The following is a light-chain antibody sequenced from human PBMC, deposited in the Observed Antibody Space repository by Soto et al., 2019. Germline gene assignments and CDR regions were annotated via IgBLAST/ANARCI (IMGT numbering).Light chain of an antibody. CDR2: GAS. CDR3: QQYGSSLPLT. V-gene: IGKV3-20*01. Sequence: EIVLTQSPGTLSLSPGERATISCRASQSVTSNYLAWYQQKPGQAPSLLIYGASSRATGIPDRFSGSGSGTDFTLTTSRMQPADFAVYYCQQYGSSLPLTFGGGTKVEIK. J-gene: IGKJ4*01. CDR1: QSVTSNY.